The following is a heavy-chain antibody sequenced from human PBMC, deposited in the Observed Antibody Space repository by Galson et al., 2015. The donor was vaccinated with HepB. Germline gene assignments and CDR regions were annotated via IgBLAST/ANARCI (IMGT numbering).Heavy chain of an antibody. V-gene: IGHV3-33*08. CDR2: IWGSGKTK. Sequence: LRLSCAGSGFRFKDYGMHWVRQAPGKGLEWVAVIWGSGKTKQYLESVRGRFTISRDNYKNRLFLQMNSLRVDDTGVYFCARDRGSDPPIDLWGGGTPVT. D-gene: IGHD3-16*02. CDR3: ARDRGSDPPIDL. CDR1: GFRFKDYG. J-gene: IGHJ5*02.